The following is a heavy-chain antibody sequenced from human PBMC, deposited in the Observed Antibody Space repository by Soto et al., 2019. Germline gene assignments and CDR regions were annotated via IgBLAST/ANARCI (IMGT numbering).Heavy chain of an antibody. J-gene: IGHJ6*02. CDR1: GYTFTDYY. CDR2: INPNSGAT. CDR3: ARDLVPAAISFYGMDV. Sequence: ASVKVSCKASGYTFTDYYIHWVRQAPGQGLEWMGWINPNSGATNYAQKFQGRVAMTRDTSISTAHMELSRLRSDDTAVYYCARDLVPAAISFYGMDVWRQGTTVTVSS. V-gene: IGHV1-2*02. D-gene: IGHD2-2*01.